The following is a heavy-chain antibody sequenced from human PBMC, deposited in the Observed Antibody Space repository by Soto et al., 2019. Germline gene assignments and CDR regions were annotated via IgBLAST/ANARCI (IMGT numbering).Heavy chain of an antibody. CDR1: GGTFSSYA. V-gene: IGHV1-69*13. Sequence: ASVKVSCKASGGTFSSYAISWVRQAPGQGLEWMGGIIPIFGTANYAQKFQGRVTITADESTSTAYMELSSLRSEDTAVYYCASSACCWNDDSFYYYGMDVWGQGTTVTVSS. J-gene: IGHJ6*02. CDR3: ASSACCWNDDSFYYYGMDV. CDR2: IIPIFGTA. D-gene: IGHD1-1*01.